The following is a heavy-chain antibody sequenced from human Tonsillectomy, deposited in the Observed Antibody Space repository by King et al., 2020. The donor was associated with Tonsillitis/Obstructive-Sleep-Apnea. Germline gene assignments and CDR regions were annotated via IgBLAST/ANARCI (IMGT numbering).Heavy chain of an antibody. J-gene: IGHJ6*03. CDR1: GGSISSYY. CDR3: ARGGGTDSSGWYVAYYYYYYMDV. V-gene: IGHV4-59*01. Sequence: VQLQESGPGLVKPSETLSLTCTVSGGSISSYYWSWIRQSPGKGLEWIGYIYYSGSTNYNPSLKSRVTISVDTSKNQFSLKLSSVTAADTAVYYCARGGGTDSSGWYVAYYYYYYMDVWGKGTTVTVSS. CDR2: IYYSGST. D-gene: IGHD6-19*01.